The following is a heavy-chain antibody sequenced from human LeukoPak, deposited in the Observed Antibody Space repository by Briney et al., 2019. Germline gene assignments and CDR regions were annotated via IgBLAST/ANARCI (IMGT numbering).Heavy chain of an antibody. CDR1: GFTFSSSA. V-gene: IGHV3-23*01. CDR3: AKAKGSGLNYYFDY. Sequence: PGGSLRLSCAASGFTFSSSAMTWVRQAPGKGLEWVSGISGTGGTTYYADSVKGRFTISRDKSKNTLYLQMNSLRVEDTAEYYCAKAKGSGLNYYFDYWGQGTLVTASS. D-gene: IGHD6-19*01. CDR2: ISGTGGTT. J-gene: IGHJ4*02.